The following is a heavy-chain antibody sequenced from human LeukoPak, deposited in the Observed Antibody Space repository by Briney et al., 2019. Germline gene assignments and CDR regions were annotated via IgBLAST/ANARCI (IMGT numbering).Heavy chain of an antibody. D-gene: IGHD3-10*01. CDR1: GGSISSGGYY. J-gene: IGHJ4*02. CDR3: ARDPGGSGDYYNIFDY. CDR2: IYYSGST. Sequence: PSQTLSLTCTVSGGSISSGGYYWSWIRQHPGKGLEWIGYIYYSGSTCYNPSLKSRVTISIDTSKNQFSLKLTSVSAADTAVYYCARDPGGSGDYYNIFDYWGPGTLVTVSS. V-gene: IGHV4-31*03.